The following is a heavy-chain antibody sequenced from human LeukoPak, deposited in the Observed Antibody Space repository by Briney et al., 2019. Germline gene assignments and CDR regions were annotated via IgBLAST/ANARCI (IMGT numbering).Heavy chain of an antibody. CDR1: GFTFDDYA. Sequence: GGSLRLSCAASGFTFDDYAMHWVRQAPGKGLEWVSLISWDGGSTYYADSVKGRFTISRDNAKNSLYLQMNSLRAEDTAVYYCARDSYYDSSGYYWYYYYYYMDVWGKGTTVTISS. V-gene: IGHV3-43D*03. CDR2: ISWDGGST. J-gene: IGHJ6*03. CDR3: ARDSYYDSSGYYWYYYYYYMDV. D-gene: IGHD3-22*01.